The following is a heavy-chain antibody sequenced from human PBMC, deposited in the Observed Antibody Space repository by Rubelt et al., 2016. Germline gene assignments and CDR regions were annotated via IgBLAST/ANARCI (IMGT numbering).Heavy chain of an antibody. J-gene: IGHJ4*02. Sequence: EVQLVESGGGVVQPGGSLRLSCAASGFTFDDYAMHWVRQAPGKGLEWVSLISGAGGSTYYPDSVQGRFTISSDNSKNSLYLQMNSLRTEDTALYYCAKGYSSSWYGKIDYWGQGTLVTVSS. CDR2: ISGAGGST. CDR3: AKGYSSSWYGKIDY. CDR1: GFTFDDYA. D-gene: IGHD6-13*01. V-gene: IGHV3-43*02.